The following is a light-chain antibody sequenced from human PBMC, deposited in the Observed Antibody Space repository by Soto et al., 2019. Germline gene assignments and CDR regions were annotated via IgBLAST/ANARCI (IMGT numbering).Light chain of an antibody. CDR3: QQYGGSPIT. V-gene: IGKV3-15*01. CDR1: QSVSSN. Sequence: EIVMTQSPATLSVPPGERATLSCRASQSVSSNLAWYQQKPGQAPRLLIYGASTRATGIPARFSGSGSGTEFTLTISSLQSEDFAVYYCQQYGGSPITFGLGTRLEIK. J-gene: IGKJ5*01. CDR2: GAS.